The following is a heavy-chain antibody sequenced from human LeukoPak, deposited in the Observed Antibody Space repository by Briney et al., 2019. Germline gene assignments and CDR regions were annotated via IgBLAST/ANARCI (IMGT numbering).Heavy chain of an antibody. V-gene: IGHV3-7*01. D-gene: IGHD1-26*01. CDR2: INQDVSEI. J-gene: IGHJ4*02. CDR3: ARSGTYAYFDY. CDR1: GFIFSSYW. Sequence: GGSLRLSCAGSGFIFSSYWMSWVRRAPGKGREWVANINQDVSEIRYVDSVKGRFTISRDNAKNSLYMQMNSLRAEDTAVYYCARSGTYAYFDYWGQGTLVTVSS.